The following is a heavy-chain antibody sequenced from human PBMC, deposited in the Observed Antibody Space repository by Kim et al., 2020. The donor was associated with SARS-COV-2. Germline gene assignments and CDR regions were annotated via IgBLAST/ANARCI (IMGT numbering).Heavy chain of an antibody. D-gene: IGHD6-13*01. Sequence: YAVDVKGRFTISRDNSKITLYLQMNSLRAEDTAVFYCAKGSGSWSDYFDYWGQGTLVTVSS. J-gene: IGHJ4*02. V-gene: IGHV3-23*01. CDR3: AKGSGSWSDYFDY.